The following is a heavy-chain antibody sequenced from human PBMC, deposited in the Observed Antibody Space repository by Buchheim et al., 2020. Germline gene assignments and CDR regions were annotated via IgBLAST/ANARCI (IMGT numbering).Heavy chain of an antibody. Sequence: QVRLQESGPRLVKPSQTLSLTCTVSGGSISSYDHFWSWIRQPPGQGLEWIGHIYYTGSTYSNPSLQSRLTISLDTSKNQLSLRLTSVTAADTAVYYCARGLDYGEGSYYGMDVWGQGTT. CDR2: IYYTGST. J-gene: IGHJ6*02. V-gene: IGHV4-30-4*01. CDR3: ARGLDYGEGSYYGMDV. D-gene: IGHD4-17*01. CDR1: GGSISSYDHF.